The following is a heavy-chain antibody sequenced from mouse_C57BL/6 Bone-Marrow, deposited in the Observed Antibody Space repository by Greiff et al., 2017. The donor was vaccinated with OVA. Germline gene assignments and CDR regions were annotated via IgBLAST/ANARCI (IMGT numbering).Heavy chain of an antibody. Sequence: QVHVKQSGPELVKPGASVKISCKASGYTFTDYYINWVKQRPGQGLEWIGWIFPGSGSTYYNEKFKGKATLTVDKSSSTAYMLLSSLTSEDSAVYFCAREYYGSSSLWFAYWGQGTLVTVSA. J-gene: IGHJ3*01. D-gene: IGHD1-1*01. CDR3: AREYYGSSSLWFAY. CDR2: IFPGSGST. CDR1: GYTFTDYY. V-gene: IGHV1-75*01.